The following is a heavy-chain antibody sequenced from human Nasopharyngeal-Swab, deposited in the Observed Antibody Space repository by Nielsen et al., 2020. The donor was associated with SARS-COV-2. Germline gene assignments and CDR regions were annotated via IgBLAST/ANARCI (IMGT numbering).Heavy chain of an antibody. D-gene: IGHD2-2*01. CDR2: IDDSGTT. CDR3: ARRVVSPEFYFDY. V-gene: IGHV4-39*01. Sequence: WIRQPPGKGLEWIGNIDDSGTTFYSPSLKTRVTLSVDTSQNQFSLNLISVTAADTAVYYCARRVVSPEFYFDYWGRGALVTVSS. J-gene: IGHJ4*02.